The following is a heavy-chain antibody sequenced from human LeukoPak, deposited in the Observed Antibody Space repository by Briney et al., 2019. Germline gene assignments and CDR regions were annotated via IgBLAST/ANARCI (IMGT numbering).Heavy chain of an antibody. D-gene: IGHD6-13*01. J-gene: IGHJ5*02. Sequence: GGSLRLSCAASGFIFSSFSMNWVRQAPGKGLEWVSYISSSSSTIYYADSVKGRFTISRDNAKNSLYLQMNSLRAEDTAVYYCTKDRSRQQMWGSVKKWFDPWGQGTLVTVSS. CDR1: GFIFSSFS. CDR3: TKDRSRQQMWGSVKKWFDP. V-gene: IGHV3-48*01. CDR2: ISSSSSTI.